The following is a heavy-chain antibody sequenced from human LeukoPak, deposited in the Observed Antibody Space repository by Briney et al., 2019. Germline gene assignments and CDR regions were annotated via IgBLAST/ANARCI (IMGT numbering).Heavy chain of an antibody. CDR1: GFTFSSYA. Sequence: GGSLRLSCAASGFTFSSYAMSWVRQAPGKGLEWVSAISGSGGSTYYADSVKGRFTIFRDNSKNTLYLQMNSLRAEDTAVYYCAKDQDIVVVVAATGAFDIWGQGTMITVSS. D-gene: IGHD2-15*01. CDR3: AKDQDIVVVVAATGAFDI. CDR2: ISGSGGST. V-gene: IGHV3-23*01. J-gene: IGHJ3*02.